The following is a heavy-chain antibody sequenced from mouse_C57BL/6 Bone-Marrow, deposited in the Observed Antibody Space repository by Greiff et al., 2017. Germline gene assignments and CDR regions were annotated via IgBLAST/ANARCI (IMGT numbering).Heavy chain of an antibody. J-gene: IGHJ3*01. V-gene: IGHV1-82*01. CDR3: HGYWFAY. CDR2: IYPGDGDT. D-gene: IGHD2-2*01. CDR1: GYAFSSSW. Sequence: QVQLKESGPELVKPGASVKISCKASGYAFSSSWMNWVKRRPGKGLEWIGRIYPGDGDTNYNGKFKGKATLTADKSSSTAYMQLSSLTSEDSAVYFCHGYWFAYWGQGTLVTVSA.